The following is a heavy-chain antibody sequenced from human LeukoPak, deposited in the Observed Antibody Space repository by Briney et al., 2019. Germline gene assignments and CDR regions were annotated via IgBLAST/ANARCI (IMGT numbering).Heavy chain of an antibody. D-gene: IGHD3-10*01. V-gene: IGHV3-15*01. CDR3: SWIRGALGYYYMDV. J-gene: IGHJ6*03. CDR1: GLPFSDAW. CDR2: IKSKGSGGTA. Sequence: GGSLRLSCIVSGLPFSDAWVSWVRQAPGKGLEWVGRIKSKGSGGTADYGAPVKDRFAISRDDLENTVYLQMSSLKTEDTAVYYCSWIRGALGYYYMDVWGKGTPVTISS.